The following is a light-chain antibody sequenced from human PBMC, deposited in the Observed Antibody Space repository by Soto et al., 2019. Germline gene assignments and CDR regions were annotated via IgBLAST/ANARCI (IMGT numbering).Light chain of an antibody. V-gene: IGKV1-27*01. J-gene: IGKJ4*01. CDR1: QVITND. CDR2: SAS. CDR3: QKSNSLPPT. Sequence: DIQVTQSPASLSASVGDRITITCRTSQVITNDLAWYQQKPGKPPKLLISSASTLESGVPSRFSGSGFGTEFSLTISNLQPEDFATYYCQKSNSLPPTFGGGTKVEIK.